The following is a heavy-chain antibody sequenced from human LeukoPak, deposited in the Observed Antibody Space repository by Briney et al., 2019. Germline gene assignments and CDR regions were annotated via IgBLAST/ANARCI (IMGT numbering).Heavy chain of an antibody. V-gene: IGHV4-30-2*01. CDR2: IYHSGST. J-gene: IGHJ4*02. CDR3: ASIRGYYFRIFDY. Sequence: SQTLSLTCAVSGGSISSGGYSWSWIRQPPGKGLEWIGYIYHSGSTYYNPSLKSRVTISVDTSKNQFSLKLSSVTAADTAVYYCASIRGYYFRIFDYWGQGTLVTVSS. D-gene: IGHD3-22*01. CDR1: GGSISSGGYS.